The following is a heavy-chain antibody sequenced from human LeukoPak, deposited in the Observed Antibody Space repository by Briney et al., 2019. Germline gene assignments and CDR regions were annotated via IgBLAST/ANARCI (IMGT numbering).Heavy chain of an antibody. V-gene: IGHV4-39*01. Sequence: SETLSLTCTVSGGSISSSSYYWGWIRQPPGKGLEWIGSIYYSGSTYYNPSLKSRVTISVDTSKNQFSLKLSSVTAADTAVYYCARVGVGSGSYYNTHYYYYGMDVWGQGTTVTVSS. CDR2: IYYSGST. J-gene: IGHJ6*02. CDR3: ARVGVGSGSYYNTHYYYYGMDV. CDR1: GGSISSSSYY. D-gene: IGHD3-10*01.